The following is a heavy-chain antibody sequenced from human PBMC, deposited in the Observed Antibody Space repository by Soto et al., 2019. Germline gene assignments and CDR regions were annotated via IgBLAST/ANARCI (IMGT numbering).Heavy chain of an antibody. CDR3: ARDRLANWFDP. J-gene: IGHJ5*02. CDR1: GYSISSGYY. D-gene: IGHD3-9*01. Sequence: PSETLSLTCAVSGYSISSGYYWSWIRQPPGKGLEWIASIFHSGTTYYKPSVKSRVTISVDTSKNQFSLKLSSVTAADTAVYYCARDRLANWFDPWGQGTLVTVSS. CDR2: IFHSGTT. V-gene: IGHV4-38-2*02.